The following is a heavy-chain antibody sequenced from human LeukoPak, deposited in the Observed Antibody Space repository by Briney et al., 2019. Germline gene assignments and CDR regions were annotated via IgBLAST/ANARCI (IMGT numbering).Heavy chain of an antibody. CDR1: GFTFSSYS. V-gene: IGHV3-23*01. J-gene: IGHJ5*02. D-gene: IGHD3-10*01. Sequence: GGSLRLSCAASGFTFSSYSMNWVRQAPGKGLEWVSAISGSGGSTYYADSVKGRFTISRDNSKNTLYLQMNSLRAEDTAVYYCAKDRITMVRGVRGWFDPWGQGTLVTVSS. CDR2: ISGSGGST. CDR3: AKDRITMVRGVRGWFDP.